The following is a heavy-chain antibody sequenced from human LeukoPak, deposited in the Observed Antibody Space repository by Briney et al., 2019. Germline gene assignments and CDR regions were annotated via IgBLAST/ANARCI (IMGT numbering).Heavy chain of an antibody. V-gene: IGHV3-21*01. CDR2: ISSSSTYI. CDR1: GFTFSHYS. CDR3: ARGPQHGGSYYLD. D-gene: IGHD1-26*01. Sequence: GGSLRLSCAGSGFTFSHYSMGWVRQAPGKGLEWVSSISSSSTYIFYADSLKGRFTISRDNAKNSLYLQMNSLTAEDTAVYYCARGPQHGGSYYLDWGQGTLVTVSS. J-gene: IGHJ4*02.